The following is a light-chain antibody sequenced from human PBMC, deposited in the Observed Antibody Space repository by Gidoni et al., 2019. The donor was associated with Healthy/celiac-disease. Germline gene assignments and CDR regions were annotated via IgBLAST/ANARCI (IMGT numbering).Light chain of an antibody. Sequence: IVLTQSPGTLSLSPGERATLSCRASQNLNSNSLAWYQQKPGQAPRLLIYGPSSRATGISDRVSGRGSGTDFTLTISRLEPGDSAVYYCQQYSSLTWTFGQXTKVEVK. V-gene: IGKV3-20*01. CDR3: QQYSSLTWT. CDR1: QNLNSNS. CDR2: GPS. J-gene: IGKJ1*01.